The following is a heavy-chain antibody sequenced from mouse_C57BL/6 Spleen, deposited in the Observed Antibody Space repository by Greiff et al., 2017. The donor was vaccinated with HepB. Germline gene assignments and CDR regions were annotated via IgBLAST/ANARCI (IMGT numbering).Heavy chain of an antibody. V-gene: IGHV5-4*01. D-gene: IGHD2-4*01. CDR3: AGEGYDYDGAMDY. CDR2: ISDGGSYT. Sequence: EVKLVESGGGLVKPGGSLKLSCAASGFTFSSYAMSWVRQTPEKRLEWVATISDGGSYTYYPDNVKGRFTISRDNAKNNLYLQMSHLKSEDTAMYYCAGEGYDYDGAMDYWGQGTSVTVSS. J-gene: IGHJ4*01. CDR1: GFTFSSYA.